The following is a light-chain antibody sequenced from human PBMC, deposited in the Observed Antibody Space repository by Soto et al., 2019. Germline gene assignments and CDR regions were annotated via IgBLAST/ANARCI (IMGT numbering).Light chain of an antibody. CDR1: QSVSSSY. CDR2: GAS. V-gene: IGKV3-20*01. J-gene: IGKJ2*01. CDR3: QQYGSSPLYT. Sequence: EIVLTQSPGTLSLSPGERATLSCRASQSVSSSYLAWYQQKPGQAPRLLIYGASSRATGIPDRFSGSGSGTDFTLTISRLEPEVFAVYYCQQYGSSPLYTVGQGTKLEIK.